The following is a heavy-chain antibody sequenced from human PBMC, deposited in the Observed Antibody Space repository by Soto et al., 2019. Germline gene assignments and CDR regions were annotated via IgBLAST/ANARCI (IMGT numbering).Heavy chain of an antibody. D-gene: IGHD2-2*01. CDR2: IDWDDDK. CDR3: ARTSCYRGWFEP. CDR1: GFSLSTSGMC. Sequence: SGPTLVNTTQTLTLTCTFSGFSLSTSGMCVSWFRQPPGKTLEWLALIDWDDDKYYSTSLKTRLTISKDTSKNQVVLTMTNMDPVDTATYYCARTSCYRGWFEPWGQGTLVTVSS. V-gene: IGHV2-70*01. J-gene: IGHJ5*02.